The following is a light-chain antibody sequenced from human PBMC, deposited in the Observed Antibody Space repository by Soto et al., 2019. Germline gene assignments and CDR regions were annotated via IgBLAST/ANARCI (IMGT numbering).Light chain of an antibody. J-gene: IGLJ2*01. CDR1: SSDVGGYNY. Sequence: QSVLTQPASVSGSPGQSLTISCTGTSSDVGGYNYVSWYQRHPGKAPKLMIYDVSNRPSGISNRFSGSKSGNTASLTISGLQAEDEADYYCSSYTTSSAPHVVFGGGTKLTVL. CDR2: DVS. V-gene: IGLV2-14*03. CDR3: SSYTTSSAPHVV.